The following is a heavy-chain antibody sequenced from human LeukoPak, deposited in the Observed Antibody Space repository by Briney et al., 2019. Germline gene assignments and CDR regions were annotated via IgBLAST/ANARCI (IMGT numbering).Heavy chain of an antibody. CDR2: MNPNSGNT. CDR1: GYTFTSYD. V-gene: IGHV1-8*01. J-gene: IGHJ3*02. D-gene: IGHD2-2*01. Sequence: ASVKVSCKASGYTFTSYDINWVRQATGQGLEWMGWMNPNSGNTGYAQKFQGRVTMTRNTSISTAYMELSSLRSEDTAVYYCARGTYQNNALDIWGQGTMVTVSS. CDR3: ARGTYQNNALDI.